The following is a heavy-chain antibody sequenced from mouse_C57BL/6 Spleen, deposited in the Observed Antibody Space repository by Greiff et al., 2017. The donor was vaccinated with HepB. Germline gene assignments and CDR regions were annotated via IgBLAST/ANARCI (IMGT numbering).Heavy chain of an antibody. V-gene: IGHV1-64*01. Sequence: QVQLKQPGAELVKPGASVKLSCKASGYTFTSYWMHWVKQRPGQGLEWIGMIHPNSGSTNYNEKFKSKATLTVGKSSSTAYMQLSSLTSEDSAVYYCASRGSSYFFAYWGQGTLVTVSA. D-gene: IGHD1-1*01. CDR1: GYTFTSYW. CDR2: IHPNSGST. CDR3: ASRGSSYFFAY. J-gene: IGHJ3*01.